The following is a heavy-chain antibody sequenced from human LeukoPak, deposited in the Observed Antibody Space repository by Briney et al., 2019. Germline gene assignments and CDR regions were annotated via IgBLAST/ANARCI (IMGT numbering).Heavy chain of an antibody. CDR2: IYHSGST. V-gene: IGHV4-38-2*02. Sequence: SETLSLTCTVSGYSISSGYYWGWIRQPPGKGLEWIGSIYHSGSTYYNPSLKSRVTISVDTSKNQFSLKLSSVTAADTAVYYCARGGNRYYYDSSGRRYNWFDPWGQGTLVTVSS. D-gene: IGHD3-22*01. CDR1: GYSISSGYY. J-gene: IGHJ5*02. CDR3: ARGGNRYYYDSSGRRYNWFDP.